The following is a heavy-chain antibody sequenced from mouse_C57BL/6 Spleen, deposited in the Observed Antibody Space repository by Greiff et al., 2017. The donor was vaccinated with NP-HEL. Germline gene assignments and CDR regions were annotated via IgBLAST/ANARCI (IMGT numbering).Heavy chain of an antibody. CDR2: INPSYGGT. Sequence: QVQLQQPGTELVKPGASGYTFSSYWMHWVKQRPGQGLEWIGNINPSYGGTNYNEKFKSKDTLTVDKSSSTAYMQLSSLTSEDSAVDYCARGGNWDEAYWGKGTLVTVSA. V-gene: IGHV1-53*01. CDR3: ARGGNWDEAY. D-gene: IGHD4-1*01. J-gene: IGHJ3*01. CDR1: GYTFSSYW.